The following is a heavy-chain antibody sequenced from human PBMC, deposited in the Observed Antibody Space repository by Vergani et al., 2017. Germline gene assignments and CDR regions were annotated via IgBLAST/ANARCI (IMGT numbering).Heavy chain of an antibody. J-gene: IGHJ4*02. Sequence: QVQLQESGPGLVKPSETLSLTCTVSGGSISSYYWSWIRQPPGKGLEWIGYIYYSGSTNYNPSLKSRVTISVDTSKNQFSRKLSSVTAADTAVYYCARLNPDVDTAMVDYWGQGTLVTVSS. CDR3: ARLNPDVDTAMVDY. V-gene: IGHV4-59*08. D-gene: IGHD5-18*01. CDR2: IYYSGST. CDR1: GGSISSYY.